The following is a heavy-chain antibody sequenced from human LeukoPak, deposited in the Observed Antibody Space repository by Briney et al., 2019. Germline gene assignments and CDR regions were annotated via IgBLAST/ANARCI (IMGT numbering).Heavy chain of an antibody. CDR3: ARVLVVEGAFDI. Sequence: SETLSLTCTVSGGSTSSYYWSWIRQPPGKGLEWIGYIYYSGSTNYNPSLKSRVTISVDTSKNQFSLKLSSVTAADTAVYYCARVLVVEGAFDIWGQGTMVTVSS. J-gene: IGHJ3*02. CDR2: IYYSGST. V-gene: IGHV4-59*01. CDR1: GGSTSSYY. D-gene: IGHD2-21*01.